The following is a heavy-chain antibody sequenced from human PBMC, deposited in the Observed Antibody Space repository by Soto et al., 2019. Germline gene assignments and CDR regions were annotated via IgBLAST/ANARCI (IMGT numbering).Heavy chain of an antibody. CDR3: VRVGVVARPY. V-gene: IGHV3-48*03. J-gene: IGHJ4*02. D-gene: IGHD2-21*01. CDR1: GLSFSKFE. Sequence: PGGALRLSCEVSGLSFSKFEMTWVRQAPGNGLEWVSSISSDGTTIYYADSVQGRFTISRDNDKNSLYLQMNSLKGEDTATYYCVRVGVVARPYWGQGTPVTVSS. CDR2: ISSDGTTI.